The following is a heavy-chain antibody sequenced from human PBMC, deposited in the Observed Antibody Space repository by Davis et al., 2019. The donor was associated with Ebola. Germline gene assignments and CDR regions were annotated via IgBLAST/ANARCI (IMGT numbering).Heavy chain of an antibody. V-gene: IGHV1-2*02. Sequence: AASLKVSCKASGYTFTAYYMHWVRQAPGQGLEWMGWINPNSGGTNYAQKFQARVTMTRDTSISTAYMELSRLRSDDTAVYYCARERGIVQTCGMDVWGQGTTVTVSS. CDR3: ARERGIVQTCGMDV. CDR1: GYTFTAYY. CDR2: INPNSGGT. D-gene: IGHD2-8*01. J-gene: IGHJ6*02.